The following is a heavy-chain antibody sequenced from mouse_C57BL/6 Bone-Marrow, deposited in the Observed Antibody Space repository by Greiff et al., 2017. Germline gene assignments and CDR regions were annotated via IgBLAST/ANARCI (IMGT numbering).Heavy chain of an antibody. CDR1: GYTFPDFE. V-gene: IGHV1-15*01. CDR3: TKGCRLYY. CDR2: IDPETGGT. Sequence: QVQLQQSGAELVRPGASVTLSCQASGYTFPDFEMHWVKQTPVHGLEWIGAIDPETGGTAYNQKFKGKAILTADKSSSTAYMELRSLTSEDSAVYYCTKGCRLYYWGQGTTLTVSS. J-gene: IGHJ2*01.